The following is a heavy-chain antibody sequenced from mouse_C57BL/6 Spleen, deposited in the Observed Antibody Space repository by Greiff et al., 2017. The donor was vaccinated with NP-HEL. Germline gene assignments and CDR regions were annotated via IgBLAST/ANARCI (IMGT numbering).Heavy chain of an antibody. CDR2: IDPSDSYT. V-gene: IGHV1-69*01. CDR1: GYTFTSYW. D-gene: IGHD2-2*01. CDR3: AAIYYGYDGTFAY. Sequence: QVQLQQPGAELVMPGASVKLSCKASGYTFTSYWMHWVKQRPGQGLEWIGEIDPSDSYTNYNQKFKGKSTLTVDKSSSTAYMQLSSLTSEDSAVYYCAAIYYGYDGTFAYWGQGTLVTVSA. J-gene: IGHJ3*01.